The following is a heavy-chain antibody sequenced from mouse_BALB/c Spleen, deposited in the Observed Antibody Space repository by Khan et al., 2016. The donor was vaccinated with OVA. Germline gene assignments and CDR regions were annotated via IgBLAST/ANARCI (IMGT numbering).Heavy chain of an antibody. CDR3: TREGNYAHWYFDV. V-gene: IGHV5-6-4*01. J-gene: IGHJ1*01. CDR2: INSGSTST. D-gene: IGHD2-1*01. Sequence: EVELVESGGGLVRPGGSRKLSCAASGFSFTTYTMSWVRQTRERRREWVATINSGSTSTYYPDSVKGRFTISSDNAKNTLYLQMSSLKAEDTAIYYCTREGNYAHWYFDVWGAGTTVTVSS. CDR1: GFSFTTYT.